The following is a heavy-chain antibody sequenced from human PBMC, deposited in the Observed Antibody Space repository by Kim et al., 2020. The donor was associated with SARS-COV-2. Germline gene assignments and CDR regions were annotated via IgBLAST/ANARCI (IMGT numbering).Heavy chain of an antibody. D-gene: IGHD4-17*01. Sequence: SETLSLTCTVSGDSITSNSWAWIRQPPGRGLELVAYIFYNGRTTYNPSFESRVTISADTSMAQSYLRHSYLPAADTAVYYCGRIPHGDIYGSFDYWGQG. V-gene: IGHV4-59*01. CDR2: IFYNGRT. J-gene: IGHJ4*02. CDR3: GRIPHGDIYGSFDY. CDR1: GDSITSNS.